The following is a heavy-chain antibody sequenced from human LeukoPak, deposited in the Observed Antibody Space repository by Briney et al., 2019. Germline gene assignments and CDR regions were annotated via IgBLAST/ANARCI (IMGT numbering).Heavy chain of an antibody. Sequence: GGSLRLPCATSGFTFSSYAMSWVRQAPGKGLEWVSGIIASGGSTYYADSVKGRFTISRDNSKNTLYLQMNSLRAEDTAVYYCAKDYYGGDSHYYGMDVWGQGTTVTVSS. J-gene: IGHJ6*02. V-gene: IGHV3-23*01. CDR3: AKDYYGGDSHYYGMDV. D-gene: IGHD4-23*01. CDR1: GFTFSSYA. CDR2: IIASGGST.